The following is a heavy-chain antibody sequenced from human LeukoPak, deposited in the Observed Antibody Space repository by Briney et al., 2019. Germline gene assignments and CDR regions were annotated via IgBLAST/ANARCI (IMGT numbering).Heavy chain of an antibody. CDR2: IKQDGTEK. CDR3: AKVAKYYYGSETYYFFEH. Sequence: GGSLRLSCAASGFPFKNAWMSWVRQAPGRGREWVANIKQDGTEKYYVDSVKGRFTISRDNAKNSLYLQMNSLRGEDTAVYYCAKVAKYYYGSETYYFFEHWGQGTPVTASS. CDR1: GFPFKNAW. D-gene: IGHD3-10*01. V-gene: IGHV3-7*01. J-gene: IGHJ4*02.